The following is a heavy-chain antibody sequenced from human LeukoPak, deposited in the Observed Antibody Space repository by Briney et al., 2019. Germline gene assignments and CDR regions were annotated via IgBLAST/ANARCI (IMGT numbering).Heavy chain of an antibody. V-gene: IGHV3-23*01. D-gene: IGHD2-15*01. J-gene: IGHJ5*02. Sequence: GGSLILSCSASAFTFISYSMSCVRQAPRKGLEWVSAISGNGGSTYYADSVKGRLTISRDNSNNTLYLQMNSLRAEDTAVYYCAKDRVYCSGGSCYPTNWFDPWGQGTLVTVSS. CDR1: AFTFISYS. CDR2: ISGNGGST. CDR3: AKDRVYCSGGSCYPTNWFDP.